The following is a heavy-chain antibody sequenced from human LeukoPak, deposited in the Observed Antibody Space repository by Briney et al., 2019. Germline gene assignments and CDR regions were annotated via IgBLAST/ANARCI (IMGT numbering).Heavy chain of an antibody. CDR1: GFTFTDHY. Sequence: ASVKVSCKTSGFTFTDHYFHWVRQAPGQGLEWMGWISTYNGDTNYAQRLQGRVTMTTDTSTSTAYVELRSLKFDDTAVYYCARDFGYSGSYYGFDYWGQGALVTVSS. V-gene: IGHV1-18*04. CDR3: ARDFGYSGSYYGFDY. D-gene: IGHD1-26*01. CDR2: ISTYNGDT. J-gene: IGHJ4*02.